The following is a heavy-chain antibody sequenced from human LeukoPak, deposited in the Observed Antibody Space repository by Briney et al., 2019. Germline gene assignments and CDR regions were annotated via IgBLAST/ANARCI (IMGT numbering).Heavy chain of an antibody. Sequence: ASVKVSCKASGYTFTGYYMHWVRQAPGQGLEWMGWINPNSGGTNYAQKFQGRVTMTRDTSISTAYMELSRLRSDDTAVYYCARFVMWPEINWFDPWGQGTLVTVSS. V-gene: IGHV1-2*02. CDR3: ARFVMWPEINWFDP. CDR1: GYTFTGYY. D-gene: IGHD3-16*02. CDR2: INPNSGGT. J-gene: IGHJ5*02.